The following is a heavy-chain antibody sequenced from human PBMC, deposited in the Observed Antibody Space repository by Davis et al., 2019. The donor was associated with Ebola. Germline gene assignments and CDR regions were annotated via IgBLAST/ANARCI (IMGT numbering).Heavy chain of an antibody. CDR1: GGPLSRGDYY. CDR2: IYYSGST. CDR3: ARVDYYYYGMDV. J-gene: IGHJ6*02. V-gene: IGHV4-30-4*02. Sequence: SETLSPTCRVSGGPLSRGDYYWGWIRQPPGKGLEWIGYIYYSGSTYYNPSLKSRVTISVDTSKNQFSLKLSSVTAADTAVYYCARVDYYYYGMDVWGQGTTVTVSS.